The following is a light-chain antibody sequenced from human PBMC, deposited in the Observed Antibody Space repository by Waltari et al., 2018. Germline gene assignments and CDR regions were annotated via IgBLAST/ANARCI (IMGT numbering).Light chain of an antibody. CDR3: SSYITSSTLEL. CDR1: RRAFGGSNY. CDR2: DVS. Sequence: QSALTQPASMSGSPGQPITLSCSGTRRAFGGSNYVPWYQQHTGKAPKLIIYDVSNRPSGVSNRFSGSKSGNTASLTISGLQAEDEADYYCSSYITSSTLELFGGGTSLTVL. V-gene: IGLV2-14*03. J-gene: IGLJ2*01.